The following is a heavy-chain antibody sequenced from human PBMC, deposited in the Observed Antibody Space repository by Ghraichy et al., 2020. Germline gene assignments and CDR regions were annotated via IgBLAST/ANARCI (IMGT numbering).Heavy chain of an antibody. CDR2: IYYTGIT. Sequence: SSPLSLPFPLSGGSVSSGTNFWSWIRQPPGKGLEWIGYIYYTGITNYNPSLKSRVTISVDTSKNQFSLKVTSVTAADTAVYYCARGIQTDYYYYGMDVWGQGTTVTVSS. D-gene: IGHD5-18*01. V-gene: IGHV4-61*01. CDR1: GGSVSSGTNF. J-gene: IGHJ6*02. CDR3: ARGIQTDYYYYGMDV.